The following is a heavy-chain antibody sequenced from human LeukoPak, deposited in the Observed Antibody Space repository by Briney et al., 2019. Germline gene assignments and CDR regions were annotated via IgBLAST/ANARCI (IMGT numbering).Heavy chain of an antibody. CDR2: IRSKANSYAT. CDR1: GFTFSGSA. CDR3: SRLNDRNAFDI. V-gene: IGHV3-73*01. J-gene: IGHJ3*02. Sequence: PGGSLRLSCAASGFTFSGSAMHWVRQASGKGLEWVGRIRSKANSYATACAASVKGRFTISRDDSNNTAYLQMDSLKTEDTAVYYCSRLNDRNAFDIWGQGTMATVSS.